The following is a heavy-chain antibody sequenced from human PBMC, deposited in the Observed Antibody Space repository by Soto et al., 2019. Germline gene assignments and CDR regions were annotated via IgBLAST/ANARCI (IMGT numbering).Heavy chain of an antibody. Sequence: SVKVSCKASGFTFTSSAVQWVRQARGQRLEWIGWIVVGSGNTNYAQKFQERVTITRDMSTSTAYMELSSLRSEDTAVYYCAAFGAQQLVPLGKDYYYYGMDVGGQGTTVTVSS. CDR3: AAFGAQQLVPLGKDYYYYGMDV. D-gene: IGHD6-13*01. CDR1: GFTFTSSA. CDR2: IVVGSGNT. J-gene: IGHJ6*02. V-gene: IGHV1-58*01.